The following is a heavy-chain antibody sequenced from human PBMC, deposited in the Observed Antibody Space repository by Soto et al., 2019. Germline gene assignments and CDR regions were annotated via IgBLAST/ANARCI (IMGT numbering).Heavy chain of an antibody. D-gene: IGHD5-18*01. J-gene: IGHJ3*02. Sequence: ASVKVSCKASGYTFTGYYMHWVRQAPGQGLEWMGWINPSSGGTNYAQKVQGRVTMTRDTSISTAYMELSRLRSDDTAVYYCARHISWIQLWSAHDAFDIWGQGTMVT. CDR1: GYTFTGYY. V-gene: IGHV1-2*02. CDR2: INPSSGGT. CDR3: ARHISWIQLWSAHDAFDI.